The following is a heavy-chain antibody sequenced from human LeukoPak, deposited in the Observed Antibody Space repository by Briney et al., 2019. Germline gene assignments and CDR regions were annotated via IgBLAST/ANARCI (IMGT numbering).Heavy chain of an antibody. CDR2: IYSDGTT. J-gene: IGHJ4*02. V-gene: IGHV3-53*01. Sequence: PGGSLRLSCAASGFTFSSYSMSWVRQAPGKGLEWVAVIYSDGTTYHADSVKGRFTISRDDSKNTLHLQMNSLRAEDSAVYYCARTVSGWPDYWGQGTLVTVSS. CDR3: ARTVSGWPDY. CDR1: GFTFSSYS. D-gene: IGHD6-19*01.